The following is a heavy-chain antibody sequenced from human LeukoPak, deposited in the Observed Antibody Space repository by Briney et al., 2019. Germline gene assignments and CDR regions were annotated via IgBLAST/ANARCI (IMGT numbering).Heavy chain of an antibody. CDR3: AKGASGSGSYSTRLTPFDI. CDR2: ISGSGGST. D-gene: IGHD3-10*01. V-gene: IGHV3-23*01. CDR1: GFTFSSYS. J-gene: IGHJ3*02. Sequence: GGSLRLSCAASGFTFSSYSMSWVRQAPGKGLEWVSAISGSGGSTYYADSVKGRFTISRDNSKNTLYLQMNSLRAEDTAVYYYAKGASGSGSYSTRLTPFDIWGQGTMVTVSS.